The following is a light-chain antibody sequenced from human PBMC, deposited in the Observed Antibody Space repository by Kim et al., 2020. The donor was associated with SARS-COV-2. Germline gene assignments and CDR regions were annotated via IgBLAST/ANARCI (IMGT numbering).Light chain of an antibody. CDR1: QSLVYSDGKTY. CDR2: KVS. J-gene: IGKJ2*01. V-gene: IGKV2-30*01. CDR3: MQASHWPYT. Sequence: QPASDSCKPSQSLVYSDGKTYLNWFHKRPGQSPRRLIYKVSNRDSGVPDRFSGSASGTDFTLKISRVEAEDVGIYYCMQASHWPYTFGQGTKLEI.